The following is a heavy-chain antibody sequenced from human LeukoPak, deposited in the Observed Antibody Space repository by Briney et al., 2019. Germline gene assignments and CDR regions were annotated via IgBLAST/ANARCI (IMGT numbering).Heavy chain of an antibody. CDR2: INHSGST. J-gene: IGHJ4*02. V-gene: IGHV4-34*01. CDR3: ARGASGAAVWTFDY. D-gene: IGHD3-16*01. CDR1: GVSFSGYY. Sequence: PSETLSLTCAVYGVSFSGYYWSWLRQPPGKGLEWIGEINHSGSTNYNPSLKSRVTISVDTSKNQFSLKLSSVTAADTAVYYCARGASGAAVWTFDYWGQGTLVTVSS.